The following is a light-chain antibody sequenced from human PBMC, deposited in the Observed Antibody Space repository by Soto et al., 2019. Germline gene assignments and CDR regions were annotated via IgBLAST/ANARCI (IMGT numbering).Light chain of an antibody. CDR2: YDD. Sequence: QSVLTQPPSVSEAPRQRVTISCSGSSSNIGNNAVNWYQQLPGKAPKLLIYYDDLLPSGVSDRFSGSKSGTSASLAISGLQSEYDADDTWAAWVDSLNPVVVGG. J-gene: IGLJ2*01. CDR1: SSNIGNNA. CDR3: AAWVDSLNPVV. V-gene: IGLV1-36*01.